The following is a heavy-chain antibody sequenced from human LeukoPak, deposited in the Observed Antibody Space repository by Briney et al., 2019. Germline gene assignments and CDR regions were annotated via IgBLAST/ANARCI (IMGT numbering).Heavy chain of an antibody. V-gene: IGHV5-51*01. CDR3: TRREDRTGYSDY. D-gene: IGHD3-22*01. CDR2: IHPGGSDI. Sequence: GESLKISCKTSGYSFTTYWIAWVRQMPGKGLEWMGIIHPGGSDIRYSPSFQGPATISADKSISTAYLQWSSLEASDTAMYYCTRREDRTGYSDYWGQGTLVTVSS. CDR1: GYSFTTYW. J-gene: IGHJ4*02.